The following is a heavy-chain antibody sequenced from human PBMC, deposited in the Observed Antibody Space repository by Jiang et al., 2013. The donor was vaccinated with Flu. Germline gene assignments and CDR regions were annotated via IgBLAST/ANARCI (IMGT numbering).Heavy chain of an antibody. V-gene: IGHV3-9*01. D-gene: IGHD3-3*01. CDR2: ISWNSGSI. J-gene: IGHJ4*02. CDR1: GFTFDDYA. Sequence: VQLVESGGGLVQPGRSLRLSCAASGFTFDDYAMHWVRQAPGKGLEWVSGISWNSGSIGYADSVKGRFTISRDNAKNSLYLQMNSLRAEDTALYYCAKDMDEGFWSGYYLDYWGQGTLVTGLL. CDR3: AKDMDEGFWSGYYLDY.